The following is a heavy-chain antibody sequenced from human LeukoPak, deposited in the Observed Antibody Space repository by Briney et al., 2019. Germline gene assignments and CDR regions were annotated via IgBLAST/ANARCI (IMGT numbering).Heavy chain of an antibody. Sequence: SVKVSCKASGGTFSSYAISWVRQAHGQGLEWMGGIIPIFGTANYAQKFQGRVTITTDESTSTAYMELSSLRSEDTAVYYCARDRGAYSSSSDYWGQGILVTVSS. CDR2: IIPIFGTA. CDR3: ARDRGAYSSSSDY. CDR1: GGTFSSYA. D-gene: IGHD6-6*01. J-gene: IGHJ4*02. V-gene: IGHV1-69*05.